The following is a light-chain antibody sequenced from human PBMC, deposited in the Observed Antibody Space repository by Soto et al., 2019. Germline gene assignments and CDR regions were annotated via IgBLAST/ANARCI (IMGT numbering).Light chain of an antibody. CDR2: HNN. J-gene: IGLJ2*01. Sequence: QSVLPQPPSASGTPGQRVTISCSGSNSNVGSNTVDWYQQLPGTAPKLLIYHNNQRPSGVPDRLSGSKSGTSASLAISGLQSEDEADYYCAAWDDSLNAVVFGGGTKVTVL. CDR3: AAWDDSLNAVV. CDR1: NSNVGSNT. V-gene: IGLV1-44*01.